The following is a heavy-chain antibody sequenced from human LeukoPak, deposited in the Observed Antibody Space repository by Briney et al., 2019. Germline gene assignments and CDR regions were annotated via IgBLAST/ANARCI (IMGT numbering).Heavy chain of an antibody. CDR3: TIIPNVILFTHYFEY. CDR2: IIPFLGTT. V-gene: IGHV1-69*11. J-gene: IGHJ4*02. Sequence: ASVKVSCKASGGVFTTYAVSWVRQAPGQGLEWMGSIIPFLGTTNYAQKFQGRVTITADEPTRTAYMELTYVRSDDTAVYYCTIIPNVILFTHYFEYWGQGTLVTVSS. D-gene: IGHD2-21*01. CDR1: GGVFTTYA.